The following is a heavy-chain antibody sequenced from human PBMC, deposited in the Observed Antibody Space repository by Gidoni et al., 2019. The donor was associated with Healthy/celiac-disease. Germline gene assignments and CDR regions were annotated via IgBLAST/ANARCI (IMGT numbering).Heavy chain of an antibody. CDR3: ARHPMVQGDAFDS. J-gene: IGHJ3*02. D-gene: IGHD3-10*01. CDR2: IYYSGST. CDR1: GGSISSSSYY. Sequence: QLQLQASGPELVKPSETLSLTCTVSGGSISSSSYYWGWIRQPPGKGLEWIGSIYYSGSTYYNPSLKSRVTISVDTSKNQFSLKLSSVTAADTAVYYCARHPMVQGDAFDSWGQGTMVTVSS. V-gene: IGHV4-39*01.